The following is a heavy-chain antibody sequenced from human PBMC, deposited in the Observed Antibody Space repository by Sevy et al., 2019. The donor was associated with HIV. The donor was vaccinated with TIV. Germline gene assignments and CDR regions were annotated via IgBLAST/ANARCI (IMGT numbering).Heavy chain of an antibody. CDR1: GFTFSSYA. D-gene: IGHD6-13*01. Sequence: GGSLRLSCAASGFTFSSYAMSWVRQAPGKGLEWVSAISGSGGSTYYADSVKGRLTSSRDNSKNTLYLQMNSLRAEDTAVYYCARPGQSSSSWYPTADAFDIWGQGTMVTVSS. J-gene: IGHJ3*02. CDR2: ISGSGGST. V-gene: IGHV3-23*01. CDR3: ARPGQSSSSWYPTADAFDI.